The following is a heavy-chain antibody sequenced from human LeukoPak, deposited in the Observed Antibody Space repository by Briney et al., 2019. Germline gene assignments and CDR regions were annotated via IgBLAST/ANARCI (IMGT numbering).Heavy chain of an antibody. CDR3: ARDLGQYYDTSDNWFDP. V-gene: IGHV3-74*01. D-gene: IGHD3-22*01. J-gene: IGHJ5*02. Sequence: GGSLRLSCAASGFTFSNYWMHWVRQASGKGLVWVSRINSDGINTSYADSVKGRFTISRDNAKNTLNLQMNSLRAEDTAVYYCARDLGQYYDTSDNWFDPWGQGTLVTVSS. CDR2: INSDGINT. CDR1: GFTFSNYW.